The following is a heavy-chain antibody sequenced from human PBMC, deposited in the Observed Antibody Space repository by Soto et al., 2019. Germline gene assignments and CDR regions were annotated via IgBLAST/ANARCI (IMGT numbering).Heavy chain of an antibody. D-gene: IGHD3-22*01. CDR3: ARDDSSGYYLEAFDF. J-gene: IGHJ4*02. CDR1: GFTFSTYT. Sequence: GGSLRLSCAASGFTFSTYTMNWARQAPGKGLEWVSYISSSSGTIYYADSVKGRFTISRDNAKNSLYLQMNSLRVEDTAVYYCARDDSSGYYLEAFDFWGQGTLGTVSS. V-gene: IGHV3-48*01. CDR2: ISSSSGTI.